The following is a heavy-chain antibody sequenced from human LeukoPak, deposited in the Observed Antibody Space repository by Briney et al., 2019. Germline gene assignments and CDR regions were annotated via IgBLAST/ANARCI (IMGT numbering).Heavy chain of an antibody. CDR1: GYTFTSYA. CDR3: ARDSSSWYRLYYFDY. D-gene: IGHD6-13*01. CDR2: INAGNGNT. V-gene: IGHV1-3*01. J-gene: IGHJ4*02. Sequence: GASVKVSYKASGYTFTSYAMHWVRQAPGQRLEWMGWINAGNGNTKYSQKFQGRVTITRDTSASTAYMELSSLRSEDTAVYYCARDSSSWYRLYYFDYWGQGTLVTVSS.